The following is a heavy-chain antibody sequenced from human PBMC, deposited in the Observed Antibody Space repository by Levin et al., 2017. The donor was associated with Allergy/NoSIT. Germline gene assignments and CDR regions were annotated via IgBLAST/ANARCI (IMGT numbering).Heavy chain of an antibody. CDR3: ARHVGTSVGAPVSFDI. CDR2: IYYSGST. Sequence: KSSETLSLTCTVSGGSISSYYWSWIRQPPGKGLEWIGYIYYSGSTNYNPSLKSRVTISVDTSKNQFSLKLSSVTAADTAVYYCARHVGTSVGAPVSFDIWGQGTMVTVSS. V-gene: IGHV4-59*08. D-gene: IGHD1-14*01. J-gene: IGHJ3*02. CDR1: GGSISSYY.